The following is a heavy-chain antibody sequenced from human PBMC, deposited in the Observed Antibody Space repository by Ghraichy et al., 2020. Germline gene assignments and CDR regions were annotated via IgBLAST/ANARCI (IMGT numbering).Heavy chain of an antibody. CDR2: ISGSGGST. Sequence: GESLNISCAASGFTFSSYAMSWVRQAPGKGLEWVSAISGSGGSTYYADSVKGRFTISRDNSKNTLYLQMNSLRAEDTAVYYCAKALRYGDYFDYWGQGTLVTVSS. J-gene: IGHJ4*02. CDR3: AKALRYGDYFDY. V-gene: IGHV3-23*01. D-gene: IGHD4-17*01. CDR1: GFTFSSYA.